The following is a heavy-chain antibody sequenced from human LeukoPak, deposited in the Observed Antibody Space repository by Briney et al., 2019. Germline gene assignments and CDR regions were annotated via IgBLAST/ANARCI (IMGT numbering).Heavy chain of an antibody. CDR1: GFSISSYE. D-gene: IGHD1-7*01. J-gene: IGHJ6*03. V-gene: IGHV3-48*03. CDR2: ISSSGSTI. Sequence: GGFLRLSCAASGFSISSYEMNWVRQAPGKGLEWVSHISSSGSTIWYADSVKGRFTISRDNAKNSLYLQMNSLRPEDTAVYYCARVELAPYSYYMDVWGKGTTVTVSS. CDR3: ARVELAPYSYYMDV.